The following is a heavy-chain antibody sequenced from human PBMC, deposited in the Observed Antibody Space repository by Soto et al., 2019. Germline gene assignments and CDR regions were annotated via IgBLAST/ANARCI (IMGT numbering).Heavy chain of an antibody. CDR3: ARRQSSSWYGL. J-gene: IGHJ4*02. CDR2: IYYSGST. V-gene: IGHV4-39*01. Sequence: QLQLQESGPGLVKPSETLSLTCTVSGGSISSSSYYWDWIRQPPGKGLEWIGSIYYSGSTYYNPSLKSRVTISVDTSKNQFSLKLSSVTAADTAVYYCARRQSSSWYGLWGQGTLVTVSS. D-gene: IGHD6-13*01. CDR1: GGSISSSSYY.